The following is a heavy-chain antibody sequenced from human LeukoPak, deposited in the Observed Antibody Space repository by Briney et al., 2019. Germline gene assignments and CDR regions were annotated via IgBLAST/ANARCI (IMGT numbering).Heavy chain of an antibody. V-gene: IGHV4-34*01. Sequence: SETLSLTCAVYGGSFSGDYWSWIRQSPGKGLEWIGEINHSGSTNYNPSLKSRVTISVDTSKNQFSLKLSSVTAADTALYYCARHKGYYYDSSGYYYVGKLDYWGQGTLVTVSS. CDR1: GGSFSGDY. CDR3: ARHKGYYYDSSGYYYVGKLDY. CDR2: INHSGST. J-gene: IGHJ4*02. D-gene: IGHD3-22*01.